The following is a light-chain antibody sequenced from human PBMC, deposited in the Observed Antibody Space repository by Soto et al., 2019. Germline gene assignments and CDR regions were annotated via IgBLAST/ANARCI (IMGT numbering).Light chain of an antibody. CDR2: GAS. CDR3: QQYGSPWT. CDR1: QSVSSSY. J-gene: IGKJ1*01. V-gene: IGKV3-20*01. Sequence: EIVLTQSPGTLSLSPGERATLSCRASQSVSSSYLAWYQQKPGQAPRLLIYGASSRATGIPDRFSGSGSGTDFTLTISRLEPEDFAVDYCQQYGSPWTFGQGTKADIK.